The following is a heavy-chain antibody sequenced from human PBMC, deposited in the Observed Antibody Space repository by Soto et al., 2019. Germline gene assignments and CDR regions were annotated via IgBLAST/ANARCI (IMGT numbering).Heavy chain of an antibody. Sequence: EVQLLESGGGLVHPGGSLRLSCAASGFTFSTYSMTWVSQAPGKGLEWVSTISGSGDNTYYSDSVKGRFPISRDNSNNSWYLQMLTLRAEDTAVFYCTKGGIGQFDYWGKGTVVTVSS. CDR3: TKGGIGQFDY. D-gene: IGHD3-16*01. V-gene: IGHV3-23*01. CDR2: ISGSGDNT. CDR1: GFTFSTYS. J-gene: IGHJ4*02.